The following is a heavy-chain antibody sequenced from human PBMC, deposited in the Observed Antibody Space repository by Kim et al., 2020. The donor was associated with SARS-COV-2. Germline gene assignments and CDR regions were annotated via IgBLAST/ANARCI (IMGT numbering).Heavy chain of an antibody. V-gene: IGHV1-18*01. J-gene: IGHJ4*02. CDR2: MNANNGDK. CDR1: GYTFSTYG. CDR3: ASDRGSRGSDFSGGY. D-gene: IGHD5-12*01. Sequence: ASVKVSCKASGYTFSTYGISWVRQAPGQGLEWMGWMNANNGDKKYAQKFQGRVTMTTDTSTTTTYMELRSLRSDDTAVYYFASDRGSRGSDFSGGYWCQG.